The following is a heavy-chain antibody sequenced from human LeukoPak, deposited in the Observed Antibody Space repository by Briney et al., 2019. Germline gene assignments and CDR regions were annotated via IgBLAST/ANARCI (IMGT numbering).Heavy chain of an antibody. Sequence: SETLSLTCAVYGGSFSGYYWSWIRQPPGKGLEWIGEINHSGSTNYNPSLESRVTISVDTSKNQFSLKLSSVTAADTAVYYCARGRRSAAKGYNWFDPWGQGTLVTVSS. J-gene: IGHJ5*02. CDR2: INHSGST. CDR1: GGSFSGYY. V-gene: IGHV4-34*01. CDR3: ARGRRSAAKGYNWFDP. D-gene: IGHD2-15*01.